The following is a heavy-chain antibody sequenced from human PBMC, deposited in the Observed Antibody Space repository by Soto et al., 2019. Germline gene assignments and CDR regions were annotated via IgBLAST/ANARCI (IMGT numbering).Heavy chain of an antibody. D-gene: IGHD3-3*01. Sequence: ASVKVSCKASGYTFTSYGISWVRQAPGQGLEGMGWISAYNGNTNYAQKLQGRVTMTTDTSTSTAYMELRSLRSDDTAVYYCARSTIFGVVITNYYYYGMDVWGQGTTVTVSS. CDR2: ISAYNGNT. CDR1: GYTFTSYG. J-gene: IGHJ6*02. CDR3: ARSTIFGVVITNYYYYGMDV. V-gene: IGHV1-18*01.